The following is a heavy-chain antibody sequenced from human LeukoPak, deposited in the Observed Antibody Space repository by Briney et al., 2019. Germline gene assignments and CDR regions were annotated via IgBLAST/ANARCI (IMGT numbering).Heavy chain of an antibody. CDR3: ARRDQRGVRFPFDS. CDR1: GFAFSSYP. J-gene: IGHJ4*02. D-gene: IGHD3-10*01. V-gene: IGHV3-23*01. Sequence: PGGTLRLSCAASGFAFSSYPMTWVRQAPGKGLEWVSSVSGGGDFAYYADSVKGRFTISRDNSKNTLYLLMISLRVEDTAVYCCARRDQRGVRFPFDSWGQGTLVTVSS. CDR2: VSGGGDFA.